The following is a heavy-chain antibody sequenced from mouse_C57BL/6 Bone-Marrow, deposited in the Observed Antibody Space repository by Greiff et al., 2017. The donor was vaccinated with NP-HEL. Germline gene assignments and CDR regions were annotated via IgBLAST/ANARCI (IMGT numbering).Heavy chain of an antibody. CDR1: GYTFTDHT. CDR2: IYPRDGST. V-gene: IGHV1-78*01. CDR3: AIITALSYYFDY. D-gene: IGHD1-2*01. Sequence: VKLQQSDAELVKPGASVKISCKVSGYTFTDHTIHWLKQRPEQGLEWIGYIYPRDGSTKYNEKFKGKATLTADKSSSTAYMQLNSLTSEDSAVYFCAIITALSYYFDYWGQGTTLTVSS. J-gene: IGHJ2*01.